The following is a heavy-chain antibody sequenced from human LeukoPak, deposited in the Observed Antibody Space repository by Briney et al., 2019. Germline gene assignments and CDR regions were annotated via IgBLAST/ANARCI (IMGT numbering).Heavy chain of an antibody. D-gene: IGHD2-15*01. Sequence: SETLSLTCTVSGGSISTYYWSWIRQPPGKGLEWIGYIDYSGSTYYNPSLKSRVTISLDTSKNQFSVKLSSVTAADTAVYYCARGRSHFDFWGQGTLVTVSS. CDR1: GGSISTYY. CDR2: IDYSGST. V-gene: IGHV4-59*01. J-gene: IGHJ4*02. CDR3: ARGRSHFDF.